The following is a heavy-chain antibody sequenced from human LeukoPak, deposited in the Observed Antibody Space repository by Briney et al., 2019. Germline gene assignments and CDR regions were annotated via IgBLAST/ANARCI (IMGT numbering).Heavy chain of an antibody. Sequence: GGSLRLSCAASGFTFDDYAMHWVRQAPGKGLEWVSGISWNSGSIGYADSVKGRFTISRDNAKNSLYLQMNSLRAEDTALYYCAKEGTDRDFDPWGQGTLVTVSS. D-gene: IGHD1-1*01. V-gene: IGHV3-9*01. CDR2: ISWNSGSI. J-gene: IGHJ5*02. CDR1: GFTFDDYA. CDR3: AKEGTDRDFDP.